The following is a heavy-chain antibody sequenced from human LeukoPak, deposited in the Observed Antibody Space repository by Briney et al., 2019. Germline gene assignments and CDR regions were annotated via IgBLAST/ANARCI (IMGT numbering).Heavy chain of an antibody. CDR1: GFTFSSYW. D-gene: IGHD5-24*01. Sequence: GGSLRLSCAASGFTFSSYWMSWVRQVPGKGLERVANIKEDGSEKYYVDSVKGRFTISRDNAKNSLYLQMSSLRDDDTAVYYCTRDRGWQQFDYWGQGTLVTVSS. CDR3: TRDRGWQQFDY. CDR2: IKEDGSEK. J-gene: IGHJ4*02. V-gene: IGHV3-7*01.